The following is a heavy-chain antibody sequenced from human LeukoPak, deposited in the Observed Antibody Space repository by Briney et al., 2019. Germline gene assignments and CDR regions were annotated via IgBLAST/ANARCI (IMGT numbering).Heavy chain of an antibody. Sequence: PGGSLRLSCAASGFTFSSYAMSWVRQAPGKGLEWVSAISGSGGDTYYADSVKGRFTISRDNSKNTLYLQMNSLRVEDRAVYYCTKHPQYSGNYPLGYWGQGTLVTVSS. V-gene: IGHV3-23*01. CDR3: TKHPQYSGNYPLGY. CDR1: GFTFSSYA. J-gene: IGHJ4*02. CDR2: ISGSGGDT. D-gene: IGHD1-26*01.